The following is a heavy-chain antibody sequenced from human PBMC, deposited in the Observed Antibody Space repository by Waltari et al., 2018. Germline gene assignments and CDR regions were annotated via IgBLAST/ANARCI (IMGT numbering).Heavy chain of an antibody. CDR1: GYSFTSYW. Sequence: EVQLVQSGAEVKKSGESLKISCKGSGYSFTSYWIGWVRQMPGKGLEWMGIIYPGDSDTRYSPSFQGQVTISADKSISTAYLQWSSLKASDTAMYYCASHQGKDDSSGYYYPFDYWGQGTLVTVSS. CDR2: IYPGDSDT. CDR3: ASHQGKDDSSGYYYPFDY. D-gene: IGHD3-22*01. V-gene: IGHV5-51*01. J-gene: IGHJ4*02.